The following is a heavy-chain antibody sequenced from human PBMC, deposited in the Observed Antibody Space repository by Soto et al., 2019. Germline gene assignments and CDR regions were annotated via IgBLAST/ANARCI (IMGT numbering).Heavy chain of an antibody. CDR1: GLTFSSYG. CDR3: ARRGYSSGWYGVNYYMDV. CDR2: IWYDGSNK. Sequence: QVQLVESGGGVVQPGRSLRLSCAASGLTFSSYGMHWVRQAPGKGLEWVAVIWYDGSNKYYADSVKGRFTISRDNSKNTLYLQMNSLRAEDTAVYYCARRGYSSGWYGVNYYMDVWGKGTTVTVSS. V-gene: IGHV3-33*01. J-gene: IGHJ6*03. D-gene: IGHD6-19*01.